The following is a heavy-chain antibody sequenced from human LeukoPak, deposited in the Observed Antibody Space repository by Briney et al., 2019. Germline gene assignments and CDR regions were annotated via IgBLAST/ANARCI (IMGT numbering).Heavy chain of an antibody. J-gene: IGHJ1*01. CDR3: ASPRGDDSGGYYTWYFHH. Sequence: SETLSLTCTVSGGSISNYYWSWIRQPPGKGLEWIGYIYYSGSTNYLPSLKSRVTISVDTSKNQFSLKLSSVTAADTAVYFCASPRGDDSGGYYTWYFHHWGQGILVTVSS. V-gene: IGHV4-59*08. D-gene: IGHD3-22*01. CDR1: GGSISNYY. CDR2: IYYSGST.